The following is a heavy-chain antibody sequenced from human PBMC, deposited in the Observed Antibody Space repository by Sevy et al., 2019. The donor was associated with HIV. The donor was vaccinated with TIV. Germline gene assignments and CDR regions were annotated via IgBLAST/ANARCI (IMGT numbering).Heavy chain of an antibody. V-gene: IGHV3-21*01. J-gene: IGHJ4*02. Sequence: GGSLRLSCAASGFTFSSYKMIWVRQAPGKGLEWVSSISSISTYISYADSVKGRFTISRDNAENSLFLQMNSLRAEDTAVYYCASLYNGFDYWGQGTLVTVSS. CDR1: GFTFSSYK. CDR3: ASLYNGFDY. D-gene: IGHD1-20*01. CDR2: ISSISTYI.